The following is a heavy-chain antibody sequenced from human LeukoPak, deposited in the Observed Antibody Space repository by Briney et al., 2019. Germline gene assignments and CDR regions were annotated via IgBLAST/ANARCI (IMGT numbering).Heavy chain of an antibody. CDR3: ARDGDGYNCFDY. Sequence: PGRSLRLSCAASGFTFSSYGMHWVRQAPGKGLEWVAVIWYDGSNKYYADSVKGRFTISRDYSKNTLYLQMNSLRAEDTAVYYCARDGDGYNCFDYWGQGTLVTVSS. V-gene: IGHV3-33*01. J-gene: IGHJ4*02. CDR2: IWYDGSNK. D-gene: IGHD5-24*01. CDR1: GFTFSSYG.